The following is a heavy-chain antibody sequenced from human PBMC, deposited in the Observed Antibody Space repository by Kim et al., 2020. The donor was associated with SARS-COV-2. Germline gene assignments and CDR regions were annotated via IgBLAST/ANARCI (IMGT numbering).Heavy chain of an antibody. CDR1: GGSISSGGYY. V-gene: IGHV4-31*03. Sequence: SETLSLTCTVSGGSISSGGYYWSWIRQHPGKGLEWIGYIYYSGSTYYNPSLKSRVTISVDTSKNQFSLKLSSVTAADTAVYYCARGVYYYDSGGAKQSSYFQHRGQGTLVTVSS. D-gene: IGHD3-22*01. CDR2: IYYSGST. J-gene: IGHJ1*01. CDR3: ARGVYYYDSGGAKQSSYFQH.